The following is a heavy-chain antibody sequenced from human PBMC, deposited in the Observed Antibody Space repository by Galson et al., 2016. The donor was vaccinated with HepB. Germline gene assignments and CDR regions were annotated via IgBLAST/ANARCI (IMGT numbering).Heavy chain of an antibody. CDR2: IKQDGSEK. CDR3: ASAPAATESDY. J-gene: IGHJ4*02. CDR1: GFTFSGYW. D-gene: IGHD6-25*01. V-gene: IGHV3-7*01. Sequence: SLRLSCAASGFTFSGYWMTWVRQAPGKGLEWVANIKQDGSEKNYVDSVKGRFTISRDNAKNLVYLQMNSLRAEDTAMYYCASAPAATESDYWSQGTLVTVSP.